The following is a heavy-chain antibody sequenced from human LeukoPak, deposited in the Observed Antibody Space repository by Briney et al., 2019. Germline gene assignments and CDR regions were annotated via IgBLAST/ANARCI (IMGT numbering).Heavy chain of an antibody. CDR1: GGSISSYY. CDR3: ARDKNDFWSGYRFGYGMDV. V-gene: IGHV4-59*01. D-gene: IGHD3-3*01. CDR2: IYYSGST. Sequence: PSEPLSLTCTVSGGSISSYYWSWIRQPAGKGLEWIGYIYYSGSTNYNPSLKSRVTISVDTSKNQFSLKLSSVTAADTAVYYCARDKNDFWSGYRFGYGMDVWGQGTTVTVSS. J-gene: IGHJ6*02.